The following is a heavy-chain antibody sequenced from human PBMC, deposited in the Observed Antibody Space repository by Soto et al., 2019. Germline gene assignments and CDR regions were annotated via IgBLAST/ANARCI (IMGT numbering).Heavy chain of an antibody. CDR2: VSTHNGNT. J-gene: IGHJ5*02. CDR3: VRDDISSAGLDP. CDR1: GYTFIRYG. V-gene: IGHV1-18*01. Sequence: QVQLVQSGAEVKKPGASVKVSCKASGYTFIRYGISWVRQAPGQGLAWMGWVSTHNGNTYYAQNFQGRVTMTSDTPTSTAYMELRSLRADDTAFYYCVRDDISSAGLDPWGQGTLVTVSS.